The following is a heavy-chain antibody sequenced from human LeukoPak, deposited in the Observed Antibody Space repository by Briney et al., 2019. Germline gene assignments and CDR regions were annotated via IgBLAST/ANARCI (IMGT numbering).Heavy chain of an antibody. D-gene: IGHD3-22*01. J-gene: IGHJ4*02. CDR1: GYTFTSYD. V-gene: IGHV1-8*01. Sequence: ASVKVSCKASGYTFTSYDINWVRQATGQGLEWMGWMNPNSGNTGFAQKFQGRVTMTRNTSISTAYMELSSLRSEATAVYYCARGGDYYDSSGYYYLTTFDYWGQGTLVTVSS. CDR2: MNPNSGNT. CDR3: ARGGDYYDSSGYYYLTTFDY.